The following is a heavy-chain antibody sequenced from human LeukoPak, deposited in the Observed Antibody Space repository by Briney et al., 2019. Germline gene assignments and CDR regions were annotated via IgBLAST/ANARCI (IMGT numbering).Heavy chain of an antibody. D-gene: IGHD1-7*01. V-gene: IGHV1-69*13. J-gene: IGHJ3*02. Sequence: VKVSCKASGGAFSSYAISWVRQAPGQGLEWMGGIIPIFGTANYAQKFQGRVTITTDESTSTAYMELSSLRSEDTAVYHCARVAGTTQPFDIWGQGTMVTVSS. CDR2: IIPIFGTA. CDR1: GGAFSSYA. CDR3: ARVAGTTQPFDI.